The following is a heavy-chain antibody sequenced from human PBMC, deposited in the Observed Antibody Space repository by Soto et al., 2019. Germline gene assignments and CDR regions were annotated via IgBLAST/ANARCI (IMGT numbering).Heavy chain of an antibody. J-gene: IGHJ6*02. D-gene: IGHD3-10*01. CDR3: AREFTMVRGMRYYGMDV. CDR2: TYYSGTT. CDR1: GGAISTYY. Sequence: SETLSLTCTISGGAISTYYWTWIRQSPGKGLEWIGYTYYSGTTDYNPSLMSRVTISIDTSKNQFSLRLTSVTAADTAVYYCAREFTMVRGMRYYGMDVWGQGTTVTVSS. V-gene: IGHV4-59*01.